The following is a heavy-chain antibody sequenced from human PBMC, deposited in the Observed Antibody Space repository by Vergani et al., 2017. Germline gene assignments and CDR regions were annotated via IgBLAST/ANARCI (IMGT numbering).Heavy chain of an antibody. V-gene: IGHV3-7*03. Sequence: EVQLVESGGGLVKPGGSLRLSCAASGFTFSSYSMNWVRQAPGKGLEWVANIKQDGSEKYYVDSVKGRFTISRDNAKNSLYLQMNSLRAEATAVYYCARDSAGAGYDYVWGSYPDWYFDLWGRGTLVTVSS. D-gene: IGHD3-16*02. CDR1: GFTFSSYS. CDR2: IKQDGSEK. J-gene: IGHJ2*01. CDR3: ARDSAGAGYDYVWGSYPDWYFDL.